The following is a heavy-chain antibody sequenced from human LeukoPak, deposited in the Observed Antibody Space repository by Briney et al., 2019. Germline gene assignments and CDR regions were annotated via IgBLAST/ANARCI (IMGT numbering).Heavy chain of an antibody. D-gene: IGHD3-22*01. CDR3: ARDPSGYSSRFDY. J-gene: IGHJ4*02. CDR1: GGSISSYY. CDR2: IYYSGNT. V-gene: IGHV4-39*07. Sequence: IPSETLSLTCTVSGGSISSYYWGWIRQPPGKGLEWIGSIYYSGNTYYNPSLKSRVTISLDTSKNQFSLKLSSVTAADTAVYYCARDPSGYSSRFDYWGQGTLVTVSS.